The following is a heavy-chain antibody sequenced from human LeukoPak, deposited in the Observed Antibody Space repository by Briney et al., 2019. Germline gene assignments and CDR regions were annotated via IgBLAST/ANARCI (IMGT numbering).Heavy chain of an antibody. J-gene: IGHJ4*02. V-gene: IGHV4-39*01. CDR2: IYYSGST. CDR3: AARTWPKYYFDY. CDR1: GGSISSSSYY. D-gene: IGHD5-24*01. Sequence: PSETLSLTCTVSGGSISSSSYYWGWIRQPPGKGLEWIGSIYYSGSTYYNPSLKSRVTISVDTSKNQFSLKLSSVTAADTAVYYCAARTWPKYYFDYWGQGTLVTVSS.